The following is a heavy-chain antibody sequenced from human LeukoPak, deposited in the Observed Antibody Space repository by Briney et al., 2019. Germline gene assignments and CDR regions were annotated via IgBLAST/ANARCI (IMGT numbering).Heavy chain of an antibody. CDR2: ISSARNTI. J-gene: IGHJ5*02. V-gene: IGHV3-48*01. D-gene: IGHD3-10*01. Sequence: GGSLRHSCAAPGFTFSRYSMKWVRQAPGEGGEWVSYISSARNTIYYADSVKGGFTISRDNAKNSLYPQMNSLRAEGTAMYYCARDGWFGDYNWFDPWGQGTLVTVSS. CDR3: ARDGWFGDYNWFDP. CDR1: GFTFSRYS.